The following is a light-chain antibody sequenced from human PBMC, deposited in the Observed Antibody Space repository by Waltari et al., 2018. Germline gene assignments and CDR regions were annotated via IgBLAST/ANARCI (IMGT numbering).Light chain of an antibody. Sequence: EIVMTQYPDTLSVSPGERATLSCRASQSVAAKLAWYQQKPGQPPRLLIYGASTRATGIPARFSGHGFGTDFTLTITSLQSEDVAVYYCQQYNNWPLVYTFGQGTKLEIK. CDR3: QQYNNWPLVYT. CDR2: GAS. V-gene: IGKV3-15*01. J-gene: IGKJ2*01. CDR1: QSVAAK.